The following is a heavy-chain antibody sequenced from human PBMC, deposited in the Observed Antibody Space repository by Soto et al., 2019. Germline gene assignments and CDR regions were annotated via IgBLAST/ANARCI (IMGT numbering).Heavy chain of an antibody. CDR1: SFALSSYS. V-gene: IGHV3-48*02. J-gene: IGHJ4*02. CDR3: ARDLTDYAGYYFDY. Sequence: GGSLRLSCAVSSFALSSYSINWVRQAPGKGLEWISYISATGATIYYADSVKGRFTISRDIAKNSVYLQMSSLRDEDAAIYYCARDLTDYAGYYFDYWGQGTLVTVSS. CDR2: ISATGATI. D-gene: IGHD3-9*01.